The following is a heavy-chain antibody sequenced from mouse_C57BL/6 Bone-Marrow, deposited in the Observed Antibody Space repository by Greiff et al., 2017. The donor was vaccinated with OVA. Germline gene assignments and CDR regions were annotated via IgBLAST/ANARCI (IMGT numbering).Heavy chain of an antibody. CDR1: GYAFSSSW. Sequence: QVQLQQSGPELVKPGASVKISCKASGYAFSSSWMNWVKQRPGKGLEWIGRIYPGDGDTNYNGKFKGKATLTADKSSSTAYMQLSSLTSEDSAVYFWARRGGDYWGQGTSVTVSS. J-gene: IGHJ4*01. V-gene: IGHV1-82*01. CDR2: IYPGDGDT. CDR3: ARRGGDY.